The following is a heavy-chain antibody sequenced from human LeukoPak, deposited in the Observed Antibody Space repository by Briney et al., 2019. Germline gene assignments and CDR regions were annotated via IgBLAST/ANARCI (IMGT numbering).Heavy chain of an antibody. D-gene: IGHD2-2*02. J-gene: IGHJ3*02. CDR3: AGQLGYCSSTSCYSYAFDI. CDR2: INHSGST. CDR1: GGSISSYY. V-gene: IGHV4-34*01. Sequence: SETLSLTCTVSGGSISSYYWSWIRQPPGKGLEWIGEINHSGSTNYNPSLKSRVTISVDTSKNQFSLKLSSVTAADTAVYYCAGQLGYCSSTSCYSYAFDICGQGTMVTVSS.